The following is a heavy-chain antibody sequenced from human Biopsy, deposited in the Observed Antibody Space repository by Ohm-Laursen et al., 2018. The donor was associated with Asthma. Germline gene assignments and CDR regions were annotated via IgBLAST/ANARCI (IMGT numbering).Heavy chain of an antibody. CDR1: GFTFSIYD. CDR3: ARTHERWTSIQDDALDI. Sequence: RSLRLSCAAPGFTFSIYDIHWVRQAPGKGLEWVAVISYDGGNKFYGDSVKGRFTLSRDNSRNTLYLQMNSLRVEDTAIYYCARTHERWTSIQDDALDIWGQGTMVSVSS. D-gene: IGHD4-23*01. CDR2: ISYDGGNK. J-gene: IGHJ3*02. V-gene: IGHV3-30*03.